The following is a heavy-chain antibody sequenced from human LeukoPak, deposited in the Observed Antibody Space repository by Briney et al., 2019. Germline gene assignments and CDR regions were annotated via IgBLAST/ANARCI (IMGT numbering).Heavy chain of an antibody. V-gene: IGHV3-21*01. CDR3: VTAPTRTYSVY. CDR2: ISSSSSYI. CDR1: GFTFSSYS. J-gene: IGHJ4*02. Sequence: GGSLRLSCAASGFTFSSYSMNWVRQAPGKGLEWVSSISSSSSYIYYADSVKGRFTISRDNAKNSLFLQMNSLRAEDTAVYYCVTAPTRTYSVYWGQGILVTVSS. D-gene: IGHD2-15*01.